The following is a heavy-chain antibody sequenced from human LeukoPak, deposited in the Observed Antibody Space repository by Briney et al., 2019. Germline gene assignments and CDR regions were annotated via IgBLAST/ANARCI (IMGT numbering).Heavy chain of an antibody. D-gene: IGHD3-10*01. CDR3: ARDRSPAYGTGSYRLWVVDI. V-gene: IGHV3-21*01. CDR1: GFTFSSYS. CDR2: ISSSSSYI. Sequence: GGSLRLSCAASGFTFSSYSMNWVRQAPGKGLEWVSSISSSSSYIYYADSVKGRFTISRDNAKNSLYLQMNSRRAEDTAVYYWARDRSPAYGTGSYRLWVVDIWGQGAMVSVSS. J-gene: IGHJ3*02.